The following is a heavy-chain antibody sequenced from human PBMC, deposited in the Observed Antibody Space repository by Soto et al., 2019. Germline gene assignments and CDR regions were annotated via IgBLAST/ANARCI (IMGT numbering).Heavy chain of an antibody. CDR1: GFTFSSFW. D-gene: IGHD5-18*01. CDR3: ARDRSYSTDY. V-gene: IGHV3-74*01. Sequence: GGSLRLSCAASGFTFSSFWMFWVRQASGKWLAWDSRITRDGSSTTYADPVKGRFSISRDNAKNTLYLQMNSLRAEDTAVYYCARDRSYSTDYWGQGTLVTVSS. CDR2: ITRDGSST. J-gene: IGHJ4*02.